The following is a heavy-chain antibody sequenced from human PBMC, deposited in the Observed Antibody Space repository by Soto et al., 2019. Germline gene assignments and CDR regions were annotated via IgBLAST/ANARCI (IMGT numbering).Heavy chain of an antibody. V-gene: IGHV3-23*01. CDR2: LSRGGGGK. CDR3: ARDGQYRTDGFDI. Sequence: EAQLLESGGGSVQPGGSLRLSCAASGFTFSSQGRSGFRRPPGRGLEGFSGLSRGGGGKYKVDSGKGGFTISRDNAKNTLDLIMKSLRVEDTALYYCARDGQYRTDGFDIWGQGTMVTVSS. J-gene: IGHJ3*02. CDR1: GFTFSSQG. D-gene: IGHD5-12*01.